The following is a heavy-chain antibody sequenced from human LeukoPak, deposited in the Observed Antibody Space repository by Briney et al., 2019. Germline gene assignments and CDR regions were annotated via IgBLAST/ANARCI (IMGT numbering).Heavy chain of an antibody. D-gene: IGHD3-22*01. CDR3: ARGYYDSSFDY. CDR2: LYTGGST. J-gene: IGHJ4*02. Sequence: GGSLRLSCAASGFTFSSYAMSWVPQAPGKGLEWVSVLYTGGSTYYADSVKVRFTISRDNSKNTLYLQMNSLRGEDTAVYYCARGYYDSSFDYWGQGTLVTVSS. CDR1: GFTFSSYA. V-gene: IGHV3-66*01.